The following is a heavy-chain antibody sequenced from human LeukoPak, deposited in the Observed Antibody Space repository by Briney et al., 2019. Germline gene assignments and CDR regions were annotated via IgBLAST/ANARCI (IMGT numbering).Heavy chain of an antibody. D-gene: IGHD3-10*01. CDR2: ISYDGSNK. J-gene: IGHJ4*02. CDR3: ARAPGIRINMFRGVRKIVDY. CDR1: GFTFSSYA. Sequence: GRSLRLSCAASGFTFSSYAMHWVRQAPGKGLEWVAVISYDGSNKYYADSVKGRFTISRDNSKNTLYLQMNSLRAEDTAVYYCARAPGIRINMFRGVRKIVDYWGQGTLVTVSS. V-gene: IGHV3-30-3*01.